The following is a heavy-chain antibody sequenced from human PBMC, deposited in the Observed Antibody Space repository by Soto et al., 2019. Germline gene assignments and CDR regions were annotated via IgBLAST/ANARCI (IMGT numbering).Heavy chain of an antibody. Sequence: GGSLRLSCAASGFTFSSYAMSWVRQAPGKGLEWVSAISGSGGSTYYADSVKGRFTISRDNSKNTLYLQRNSLRAEDTAVYYCAKDPGAHYDILTGPTYFDYWGQGTLVTVSS. J-gene: IGHJ4*02. V-gene: IGHV3-23*01. CDR3: AKDPGAHYDILTGPTYFDY. CDR1: GFTFSSYA. D-gene: IGHD3-9*01. CDR2: ISGSGGST.